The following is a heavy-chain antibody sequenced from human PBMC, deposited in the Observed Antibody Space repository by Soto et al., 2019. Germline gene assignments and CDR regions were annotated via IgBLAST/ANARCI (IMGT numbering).Heavy chain of an antibody. D-gene: IGHD4-17*01. J-gene: IGHJ4*02. CDR2: IYYSGST. V-gene: IGHV4-59*08. Sequence: SETLSLTCTVSGSSISSYYWSWIRQPPGKGLEWIGYIYYSGSTNYNPSLKSRVTISVDTSNKHLSLHLSSVTAADTAVYYCARQQVSRFYGEVDFFYYWGLGTLVTVSS. CDR3: ARQQVSRFYGEVDFFYY. CDR1: GSSISSYY.